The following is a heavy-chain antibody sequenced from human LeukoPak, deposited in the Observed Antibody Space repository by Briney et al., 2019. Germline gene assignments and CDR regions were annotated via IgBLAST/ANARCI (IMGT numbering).Heavy chain of an antibody. J-gene: IGHJ4*02. CDR1: GGTFSSYA. CDR2: IIPIFGTA. V-gene: IGHV1-69*13. D-gene: IGHD2-2*01. Sequence: SVKVSCKASGGTFSSYAISWVRQAPGQGLEWMGGIIPIFGTANYAQKFQGRVTITADESTSTAYMELSSLRSEDTAVYYCARGASMFVVVPAHFDYWGQGTLVTVSS. CDR3: ARGASMFVVVPAHFDY.